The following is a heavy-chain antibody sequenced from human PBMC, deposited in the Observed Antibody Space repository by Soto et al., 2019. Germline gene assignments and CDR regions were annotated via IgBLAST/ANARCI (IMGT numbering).Heavy chain of an antibody. CDR2: ISGSDGSA. D-gene: IGHD3-10*01. J-gene: IGHJ4*02. CDR1: GFTFSTYA. Sequence: VQLLDSGGGLVQPGGSLRLSCAASGFTFSTYAMTWVRQAPGKGLAWVSTISGSDGSAYYADSVKGRFTISRDNSKNTLYLQMNTLRAEDTAVYYCAKGSGSYPDYWGQGTLVTVSS. CDR3: AKGSGSYPDY. V-gene: IGHV3-23*01.